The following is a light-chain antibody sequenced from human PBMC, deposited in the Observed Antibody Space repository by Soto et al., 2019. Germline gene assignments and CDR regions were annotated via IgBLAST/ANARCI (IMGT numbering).Light chain of an antibody. Sequence: EIVMTQSPATLSVSPGERATLSCRASQSVSSKLAWYQQKPGQAPRVLIFGASTRATGIPARFSGSGSGTAFTLTISSLQSEDFAVYYCQHHNDWPPTWTFGQGTRVEIK. CDR3: QHHNDWPPTWT. CDR1: QSVSSK. J-gene: IGKJ1*01. CDR2: GAS. V-gene: IGKV3-15*01.